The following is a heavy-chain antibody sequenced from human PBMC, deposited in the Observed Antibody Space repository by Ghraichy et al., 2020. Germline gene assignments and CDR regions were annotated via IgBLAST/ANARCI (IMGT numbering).Heavy chain of an antibody. CDR2: ISAYNGNT. CDR3: ARVHRHYYYDFWSGYSTHYYYYMDV. CDR1: GYTFTSYG. D-gene: IGHD3-3*01. Sequence: ASVKVSCKASGYTFTSYGISWVRQAPGQGLEWMGWISAYNGNTNYAQKLQGRVTMTTDTSTSTAYMELRSLRSDDTAVYYCARVHRHYYYDFWSGYSTHYYYYMDVWGKGTTVTVSS. J-gene: IGHJ6*03. V-gene: IGHV1-18*01.